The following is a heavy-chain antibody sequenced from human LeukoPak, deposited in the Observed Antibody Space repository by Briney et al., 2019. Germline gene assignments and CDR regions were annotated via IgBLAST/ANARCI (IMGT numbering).Heavy chain of an antibody. CDR3: ARIRYSSSWYSTGSEDNGGISVWFDP. J-gene: IGHJ5*02. D-gene: IGHD6-13*01. CDR2: IYHSGST. Sequence: SSETLSLTCAVSGGSISSGGYSWSWIRQPPGKGLEWIGYIYHSGSTYYNPSLKSRVTISVDRSKNQFSLKLSSVTAADTAVYYCARIRYSSSWYSTGSEDNGGISVWFDPWGQGTLVTVSS. V-gene: IGHV4-30-2*01. CDR1: GGSISSGGYS.